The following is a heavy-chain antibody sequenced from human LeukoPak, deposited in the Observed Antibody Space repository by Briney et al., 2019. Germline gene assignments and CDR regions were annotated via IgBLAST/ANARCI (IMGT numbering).Heavy chain of an antibody. CDR1: GYKFSDYW. D-gene: IGHD6-13*01. CDR3: ARHLSSNWYNERAFDF. CDR2: IYPADSNI. V-gene: IGHV5-51*01. J-gene: IGHJ4*02. Sequence: GESLKISCKGSGYKFSDYWIGWVRQMPGKGLEWMGIIYPADSNIRYSPSFQGQVAISAAKSINTAYLQWSSLKASDTAIYYCARHLSSNWYNERAFDFWGQGILVTVSS.